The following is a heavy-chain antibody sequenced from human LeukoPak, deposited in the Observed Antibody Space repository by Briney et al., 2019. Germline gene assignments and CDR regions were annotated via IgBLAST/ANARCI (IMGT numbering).Heavy chain of an antibody. V-gene: IGHV3-30*19. J-gene: IGHJ6*02. CDR2: IWYDGSTE. Sequence: PGKSLRLFCAASGFIFRTYGMHWVRQAPGKGLDGGGVIWYDGSTEFYADSVKGRFPICRDNSNNTLYLQMNSLRAEDTAVYSCARDGGYYYYGMDVWGQGTTVTVSS. CDR1: GFIFRTYG. CDR3: ARDGGYYYYGMDV.